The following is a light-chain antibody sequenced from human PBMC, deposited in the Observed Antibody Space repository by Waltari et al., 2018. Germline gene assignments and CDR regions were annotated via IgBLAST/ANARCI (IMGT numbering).Light chain of an antibody. Sequence: QSVLTQPPSVSGAPGHRVTIPCSGSRSNIGSNHAIHWYQQLPGTAPKLLIYDDTNRPSGVPDRFSGSKSATSASLAITGLQAEDEADYYCQAYDSGLSAPVFGGGTKLTVL. CDR2: DDT. CDR3: QAYDSGLSAPV. CDR1: RSNIGSNHA. J-gene: IGLJ3*02. V-gene: IGLV1-40*01.